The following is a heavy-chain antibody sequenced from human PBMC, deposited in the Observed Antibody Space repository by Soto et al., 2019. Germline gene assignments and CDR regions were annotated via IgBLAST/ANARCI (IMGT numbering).Heavy chain of an antibody. CDR3: AKEPSTVTTGNYFDY. J-gene: IGHJ4*02. D-gene: IGHD4-17*01. CDR1: GFSFSSYA. Sequence: GGSLRLSCAASGFSFSSYAMNWVRQAPGKGLEWVSTIGGSGDNTYYAASVKGRFTISRDNSKNTLSLQVNSLRAEDTAVYYCAKEPSTVTTGNYFDYWGQGTLVTVSS. CDR2: IGGSGDNT. V-gene: IGHV3-23*01.